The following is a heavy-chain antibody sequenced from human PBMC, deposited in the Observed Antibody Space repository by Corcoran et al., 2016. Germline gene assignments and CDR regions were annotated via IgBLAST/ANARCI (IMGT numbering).Heavy chain of an antibody. Sequence: EVRLVESGGGLVQPGGSLRLSCAASGFTFSSYSMNWVRQGPGKGLEWVADISSGSSSIYYADSVKGRFTISRDNAKNSVYLQMNSLRAEDTAVYYCARGRGDYDGDYGEGDYYFDYWGQGTLVTVSS. J-gene: IGHJ4*02. D-gene: IGHD4-17*01. CDR3: ARGRGDYDGDYGEGDYYFDY. CDR2: ISSGSSSI. V-gene: IGHV3-48*04. CDR1: GFTFSSYS.